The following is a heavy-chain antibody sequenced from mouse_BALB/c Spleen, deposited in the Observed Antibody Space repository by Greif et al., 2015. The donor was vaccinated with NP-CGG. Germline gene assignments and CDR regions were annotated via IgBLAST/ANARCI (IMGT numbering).Heavy chain of an antibody. CDR1: GFSLTGYG. V-gene: IGHV2-6-7*01. CDR2: IWGEGST. J-gene: IGHJ2*01. Sequence: VKLQESGPGLGAPSQSLSITCTVSGFSLTGYGVNWVRQPPGKGLEWLGMIWGEGSTDYNSALKSRLSISKDNSKNQFFLKMNSLQTDDTAIYYCARCPDYYGFDYWCQVTTLTVSS. CDR3: ARCPDYYGFDY. D-gene: IGHD1-1*01.